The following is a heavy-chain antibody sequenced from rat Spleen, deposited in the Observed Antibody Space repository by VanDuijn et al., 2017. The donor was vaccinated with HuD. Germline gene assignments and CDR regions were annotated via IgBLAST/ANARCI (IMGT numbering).Heavy chain of an antibody. CDR2: ISTGGGIT. CDR1: GFTFSNYG. V-gene: IGHV5-19*01. Sequence: EVQLVESGGGLVQPGRSLKLSCAASGFTFSNYGMHWIRQAPTKGLEWVASISTGGGITDYRDSVKGRFAISRDTAKSTLYLQMDSLGSEDTATYYCATAGSRISRFAYWGQGTLVTVSS. D-gene: IGHD2-7*01. J-gene: IGHJ3*01. CDR3: ATAGSRISRFAY.